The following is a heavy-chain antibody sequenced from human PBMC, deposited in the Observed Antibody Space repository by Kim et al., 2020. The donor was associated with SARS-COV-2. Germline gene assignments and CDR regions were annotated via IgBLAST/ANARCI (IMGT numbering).Heavy chain of an antibody. V-gene: IGHV3-11*05. J-gene: IGHJ4*02. CDR3: ARGGYDILTGSYDY. D-gene: IGHD3-9*01. Sequence: ADSVKGRFTISRDNAKNSLYLQMNSLRAEDTAVYYCARGGYDILTGSYDYWGQGTLVTVSS.